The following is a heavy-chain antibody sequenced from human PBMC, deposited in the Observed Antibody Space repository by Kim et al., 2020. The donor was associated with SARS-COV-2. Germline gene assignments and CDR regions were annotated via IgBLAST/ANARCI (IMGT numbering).Heavy chain of an antibody. Sequence: SETLSLTCTVSGGSISSSSYYWGWIRQPPGKGLEWIGSIYYSGSTYYNPSLKSRVTISVDTSKNQFSLKLSSVTAADTAVYYCARHDSGYYYVFGYWGQGTLVTVSS. CDR2: IYYSGST. J-gene: IGHJ4*02. CDR3: ARHDSGYYYVFGY. D-gene: IGHD3-22*01. V-gene: IGHV4-39*01. CDR1: GGSISSSSYY.